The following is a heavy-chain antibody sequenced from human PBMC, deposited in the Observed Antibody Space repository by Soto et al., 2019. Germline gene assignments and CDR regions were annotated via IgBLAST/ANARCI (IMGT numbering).Heavy chain of an antibody. CDR3: AREAASDPSFYYHYMDV. CDR1: GYTISNYN. CDR2: MNPDSGNT. J-gene: IGHJ6*03. V-gene: IGHV1-8*01. Sequence: QEQLVQSGAEVKRPGAPVKVSCKASGYTISNYNINWVRQASGQGLEWMGWMNPDSGNTGYAEKFQGRVTMTRNSSISTAYMELSGLRSEDTAVYYCAREAASDPSFYYHYMDVWGKGTTVTVSS. D-gene: IGHD3-10*01.